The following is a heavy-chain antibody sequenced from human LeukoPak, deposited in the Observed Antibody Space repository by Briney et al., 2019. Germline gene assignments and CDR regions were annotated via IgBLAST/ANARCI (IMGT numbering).Heavy chain of an antibody. J-gene: IGHJ4*02. CDR1: GFTFSSYG. D-gene: IGHD5-24*01. Sequence: PGRSLRLSCAASGFTFSSYGMHWVRQAPGKGLEWVAVIWYDGSNKYYADSVKGRFTISRDNSKNTLYLQMNSLRAEDTAVYYCARDLDGYNPVYWGQGTLVTVSS. CDR3: ARDLDGYNPVY. CDR2: IWYDGSNK. V-gene: IGHV3-33*01.